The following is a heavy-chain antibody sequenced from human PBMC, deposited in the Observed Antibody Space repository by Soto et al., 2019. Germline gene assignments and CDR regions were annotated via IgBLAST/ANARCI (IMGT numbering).Heavy chain of an antibody. D-gene: IGHD2-21*02. CDR3: ARQGGNSPPQYYFYYYGMDA. Sequence: QVQLVQSGAEVKKPGASVRVSCKASGYTFTSYPMHWVRQAPGQRLEWMGWINAGNGNTKYSQTFQGRVTITRDTSASTAYMELSSLRSEDTAVYYCARQGGNSPPQYYFYYYGMDAWGQGTTVTVSS. J-gene: IGHJ6*02. CDR2: INAGNGNT. CDR1: GYTFTSYP. V-gene: IGHV1-3*01.